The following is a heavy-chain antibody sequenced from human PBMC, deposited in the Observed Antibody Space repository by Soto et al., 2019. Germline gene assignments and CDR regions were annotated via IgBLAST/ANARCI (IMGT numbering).Heavy chain of an antibody. J-gene: IGHJ6*02. D-gene: IGHD2-2*01. CDR1: GGSFSGYY. Sequence: SETLSLTCAVYGGSFSGYYWSWIRQPPGKGLEWIGEINRSGSTNYNPSLKSRVTISVDTSKNQFSLKLSSVTAADTAVYYCARGLGYCSSTSCYFYYYYGMDVWGQGTTVTVSS. CDR2: INRSGST. CDR3: ARGLGYCSSTSCYFYYYYGMDV. V-gene: IGHV4-34*01.